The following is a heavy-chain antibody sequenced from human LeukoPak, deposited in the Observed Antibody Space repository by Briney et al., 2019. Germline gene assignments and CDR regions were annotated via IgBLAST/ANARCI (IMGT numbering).Heavy chain of an antibody. V-gene: IGHV3-23*01. J-gene: IGHJ4*02. CDR1: GFIFSNYA. CDR2: ISSRGDST. D-gene: IGHD6-19*01. Sequence: GGSLILSCAASGFIFSNYAMSWVRQVPGRGLEWISTISSRGDSTYVADSVKGRFTISRDNSKNSLYLQMNTVRAEDTAVYYCVKGPRPDITVAHTVENWGQGTLVTVSS. CDR3: VKGPRPDITVAHTVEN.